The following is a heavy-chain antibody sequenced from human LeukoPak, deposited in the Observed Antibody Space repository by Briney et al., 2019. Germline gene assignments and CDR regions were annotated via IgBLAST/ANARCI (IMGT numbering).Heavy chain of an antibody. CDR1: GGTFSSYA. Sequence: VASVKVSCKASGGTFSSYAISWVRQAPGQGLEWMGRIIPILGIANYAQKFQGRVTITADKSTSTAYMELSSLRSEDTAVYYCARDQGRFNLDYCGQGTLVTVSS. CDR2: IIPILGIA. D-gene: IGHD1-14*01. CDR3: ARDQGRFNLDY. V-gene: IGHV1-69*04. J-gene: IGHJ4*02.